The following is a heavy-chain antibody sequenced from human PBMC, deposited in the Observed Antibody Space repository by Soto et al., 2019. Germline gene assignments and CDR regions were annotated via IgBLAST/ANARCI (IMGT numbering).Heavy chain of an antibody. CDR2: ISYDGSNK. CDR1: GFTFSSYG. CDR3: AKERSGWYSAFDY. Sequence: QVQLVESGGGVVQPGRSLRLSCAASGFTFSSYGMHWVRQAPGKGLEWVAVISYDGSNKYYADSVKGRFTISRDNSKNTLYLQMNSLRAEDTAVYYCAKERSGWYSAFDYWGQGTLVTVSS. V-gene: IGHV3-30*18. J-gene: IGHJ4*02. D-gene: IGHD6-19*01.